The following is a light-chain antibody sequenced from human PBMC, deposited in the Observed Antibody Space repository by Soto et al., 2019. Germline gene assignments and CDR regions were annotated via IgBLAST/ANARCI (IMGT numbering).Light chain of an antibody. CDR1: QSLSYF. Sequence: DIQMTQSPSSLSASVGDRVTITCRASQSLSYFLNWYQQKPGKAPTLLIYTASNLQDGVPSRFSGSGSGTDFTLTISSLEPEDFAISYCQQGYRTPLSFGGGTKVEI. CDR3: QQGYRTPLS. J-gene: IGKJ4*01. V-gene: IGKV1-39*01. CDR2: TAS.